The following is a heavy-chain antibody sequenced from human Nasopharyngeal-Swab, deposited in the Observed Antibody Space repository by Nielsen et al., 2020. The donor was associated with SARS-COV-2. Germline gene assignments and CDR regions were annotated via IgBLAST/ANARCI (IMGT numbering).Heavy chain of an antibody. D-gene: IGHD3-3*01. CDR2: ISYDGSNK. CDR3: AKDEAYYDFWSGYYAYYYMDV. J-gene: IGHJ6*03. V-gene: IGHV3-30*04. CDR1: GFTFSSYA. Sequence: GGSLRLSCAASGFTFSSYAMHWVRQAPGQGLEWVAVISYDGSNKYYADSVKGRFTISRDNSKNTLYLQMNSLRAEDTAVYYCAKDEAYYDFWSGYYAYYYMDVWGKGTTVTVSS.